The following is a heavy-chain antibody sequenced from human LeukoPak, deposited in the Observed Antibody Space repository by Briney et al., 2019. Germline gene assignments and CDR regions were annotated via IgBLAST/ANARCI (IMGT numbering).Heavy chain of an antibody. Sequence: ASVKVSCKASGYTFTGYYMHWVRQAPGQGLEWMGWINPNSGGTNYAQKFQGRVTMTRDTSISTAYMELSRLRSDDTAVYYCARDIRDSSGWFDSWGQGTLVTVSS. J-gene: IGHJ5*01. V-gene: IGHV1-2*02. CDR2: INPNSGGT. CDR1: GYTFTGYY. CDR3: ARDIRDSSGWFDS. D-gene: IGHD2-21*01.